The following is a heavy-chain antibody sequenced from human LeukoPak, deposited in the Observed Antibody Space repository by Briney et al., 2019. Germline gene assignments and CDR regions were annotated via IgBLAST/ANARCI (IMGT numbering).Heavy chain of an antibody. CDR1: GFTFSSYW. V-gene: IGHV3-74*01. Sequence: GGSLRLSCAASGFTFSSYWMHWVRQAPGKGLVWVSRINSDGSSTSYADSVKGRFTISRDNAKNTLYLQMNSLRAEDTAVYYCAKDRRFGEYFDYWGQGTLVTVSS. CDR3: AKDRRFGEYFDY. D-gene: IGHD3-10*01. CDR2: INSDGSST. J-gene: IGHJ4*02.